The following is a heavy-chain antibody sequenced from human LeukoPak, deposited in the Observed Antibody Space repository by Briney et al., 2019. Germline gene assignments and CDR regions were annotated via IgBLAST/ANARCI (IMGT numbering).Heavy chain of an antibody. CDR1: GGSFSGYY. Sequence: SETLSLTCAVYGGSFSGYYWSWIRQPPGKGLEWIGEINHSGSTNYNPSLKSRVTISVDTSKNQFSLKLSSVTAADTAVYYCARAVDYGDPYNWFDPWGQGTLVTVSS. D-gene: IGHD4-17*01. V-gene: IGHV4-34*01. CDR3: ARAVDYGDPYNWFDP. J-gene: IGHJ5*02. CDR2: INHSGST.